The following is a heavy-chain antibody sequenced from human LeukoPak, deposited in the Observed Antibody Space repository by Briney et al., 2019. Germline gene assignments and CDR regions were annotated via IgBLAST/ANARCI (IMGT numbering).Heavy chain of an antibody. CDR1: GFTFSSYG. Sequence: GGSLSLSCAASGFTFSSYGMHWVRQAPGKGLEWVAIISYDGNNKYYAESVKGRYAISRDNSKDTLYLQMNSVRAEDTAMYYCAKDREVWFEELSSPGGMDLWGQGTTVTVSS. J-gene: IGHJ6*02. CDR3: AKDREVWFEELSSPGGMDL. CDR2: ISYDGNNK. V-gene: IGHV3-30*18. D-gene: IGHD3-10*01.